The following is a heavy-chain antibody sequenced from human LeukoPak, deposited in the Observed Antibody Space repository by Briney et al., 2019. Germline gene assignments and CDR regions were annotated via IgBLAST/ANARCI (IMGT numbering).Heavy chain of an antibody. J-gene: IGHJ4*02. CDR1: GYTFTGYY. CDR3: ARDYRKGYSYGYYGY. Sequence: ASLKVSCTASGYTFTGYYMHWVRQAPGQGLEWMGWINPNSGGTNYAQRFQGRVTKTRDTSISTAYMELSRLRSDDTAGYYCARDYRKGYSYGYYGYWGQGTLVTVSS. D-gene: IGHD5-18*01. V-gene: IGHV1-2*02. CDR2: INPNSGGT.